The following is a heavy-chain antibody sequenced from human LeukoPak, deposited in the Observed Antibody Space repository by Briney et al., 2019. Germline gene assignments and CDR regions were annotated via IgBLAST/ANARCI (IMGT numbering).Heavy chain of an antibody. CDR2: IDPSDSYT. V-gene: IGHV5-10-1*01. CDR3: ASGQGVGVYFDY. D-gene: IGHD2-15*01. J-gene: IGHJ4*02. Sequence: GESLSISCKGSGYSFTSYWISWVRQMPGKGLEWMGRIDPSDSYTNYSPSFQGHVTISADKSISTAYLQWSSLKASDTAMYYCASGQGVGVYFDYWGQGTLVTVSS. CDR1: GYSFTSYW.